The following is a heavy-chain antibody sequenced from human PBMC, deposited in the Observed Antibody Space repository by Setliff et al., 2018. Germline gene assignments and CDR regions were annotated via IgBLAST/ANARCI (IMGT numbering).Heavy chain of an antibody. D-gene: IGHD6-6*01. V-gene: IGHV4-39*01. Sequence: KPSETLSLTCTVSGGSVSNSGFFWGWLRQAPGKGLEWIGNIYDSGSSNYNASLKSRLIITRDTSKNQISLKLTSVTAADTAVYYCAGGRIAERPEAIDYWGQGTPVTVSS. CDR2: IYDSGSS. J-gene: IGHJ4*02. CDR1: GGSVSNSGFF. CDR3: AGGRIAERPEAIDY.